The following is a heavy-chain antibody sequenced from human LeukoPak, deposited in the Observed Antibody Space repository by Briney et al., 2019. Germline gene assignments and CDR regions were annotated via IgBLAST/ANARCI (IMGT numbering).Heavy chain of an antibody. J-gene: IGHJ4*02. Sequence: GGSLRLSCAASGFTFSIYAMSWVRQAPGKGLEWVSVISDSGDRTYYADSVKGRFTISRDDSKNTLSLQINSLRAEDTAFYYCAKDRSLDGGDSNGYFDYWGLGTLVTVSS. CDR1: GFTFSIYA. D-gene: IGHD4-23*01. V-gene: IGHV3-23*01. CDR3: AKDRSLDGGDSNGYFDY. CDR2: ISDSGDRT.